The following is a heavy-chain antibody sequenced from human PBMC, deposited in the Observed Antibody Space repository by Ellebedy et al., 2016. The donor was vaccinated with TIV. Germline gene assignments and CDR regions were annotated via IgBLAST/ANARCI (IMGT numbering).Heavy chain of an antibody. CDR2: INSDGSST. Sequence: PGGSLRLSCAASGFTFSSYWMHWVRQAPGKGLVWVSRINSDGSSTSYADSVKGRFTISRDNAKNTLYLQMNSLRAEDTAVYYCARGPPLLDIVGAIRRVGSFDIWGQGTMVTVSS. V-gene: IGHV3-74*01. D-gene: IGHD1-26*01. J-gene: IGHJ3*02. CDR3: ARGPPLLDIVGAIRRVGSFDI. CDR1: GFTFSSYW.